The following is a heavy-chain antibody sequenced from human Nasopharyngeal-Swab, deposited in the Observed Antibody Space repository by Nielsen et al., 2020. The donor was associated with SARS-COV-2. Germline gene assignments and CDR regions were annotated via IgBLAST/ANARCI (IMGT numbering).Heavy chain of an antibody. CDR1: GLTLSGYW. V-gene: IGHV3-74*01. Sequence: GGSLRLSCTASGLTLSGYWMHWVRQAPGQGLVWVSRINGDATSTIYADSVTGRLTVSRDNAKNTLYLQMTRLRAEDTAVYYCARGSGNYGDWGNWGQGTLVIVSS. CDR3: ARGSGNYGDWGN. D-gene: IGHD4-17*01. CDR2: INGDATST. J-gene: IGHJ4*02.